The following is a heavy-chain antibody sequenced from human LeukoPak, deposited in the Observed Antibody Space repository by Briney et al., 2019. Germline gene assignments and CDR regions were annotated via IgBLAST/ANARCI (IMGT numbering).Heavy chain of an antibody. CDR2: IYYRGTT. V-gene: IGHV4-59*08. D-gene: IGHD6-13*01. CDR3: ARHTTILGSWSY. J-gene: IGHJ4*02. Sequence: SETLSLTCTVSGGSINDYYWTWIRQPPGKGLEWIGHIYYRGTTNYNPSLKSRVTISVDTSKNQFSLKLSSVTATDTAVYYCARHTTILGSWSYWGQGTLVTVSS. CDR1: GGSINDYY.